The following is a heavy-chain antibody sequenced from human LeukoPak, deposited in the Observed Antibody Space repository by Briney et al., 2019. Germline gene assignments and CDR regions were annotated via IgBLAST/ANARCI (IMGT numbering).Heavy chain of an antibody. CDR3: ARDNAVRDEAWWFNP. V-gene: IGHV1-46*01. D-gene: IGHD5-24*01. CDR2: ISPSGGWT. J-gene: IGHJ5*02. Sequence: GASVKVSCKAFGYTFTSNYMHWVRQAPGQGPEWMGVISPSGGWTTYAQKFQGRVTLTRDMSTSTDYLELSSLRSEETAVYYCARDNAVRDEAWWFNPWGQGTLVTVSS. CDR1: GYTFTSNY.